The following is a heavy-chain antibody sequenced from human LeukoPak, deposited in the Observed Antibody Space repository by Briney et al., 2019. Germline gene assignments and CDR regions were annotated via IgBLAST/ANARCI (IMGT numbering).Heavy chain of an antibody. V-gene: IGHV3-49*04. CDR2: IRSKAYGGTT. Sequence: GGSLRLSCTASGFTFGDYAMSWVRQAPGKGLEWVGFIRSKAYGGTTEYAASVKGRFTISRDDSKSIAYLQMNSLKTEDTAVYYCTRTRGNSYGYVDYWGQGTLVTVST. J-gene: IGHJ4*02. CDR3: TRTRGNSYGYVDY. D-gene: IGHD5-18*01. CDR1: GFTFGDYA.